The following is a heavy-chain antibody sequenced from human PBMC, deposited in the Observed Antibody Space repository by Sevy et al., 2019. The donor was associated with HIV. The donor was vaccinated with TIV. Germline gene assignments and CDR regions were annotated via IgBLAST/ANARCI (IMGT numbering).Heavy chain of an antibody. D-gene: IGHD6-19*01. CDR1: GYTFTSYA. CDR3: AREIVYSSGVRDRWFDP. Sequence: ASVKVSCKASGYTFTSYAMNWVRQAPGQGLEWMGWINTNTGNPTYAQGFTGRFVFSLDTSVSTAYLQISSLKAEDTAVYYCAREIVYSSGVRDRWFDPWGQGTLVTVSS. CDR2: INTNTGNP. J-gene: IGHJ5*02. V-gene: IGHV7-4-1*02.